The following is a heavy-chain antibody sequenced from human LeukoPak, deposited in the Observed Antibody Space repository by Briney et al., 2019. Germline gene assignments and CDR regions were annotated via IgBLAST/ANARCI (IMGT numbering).Heavy chain of an antibody. Sequence: ASVKVSCKASGYTFTTYGISWVRQAPGQGLEWMGWISTYNGDTNYAQKLQGRVTMTTDTSTNTAYMELRSLRSDDTAVYYCAREGLGELTLDYWGQGTLVTISS. J-gene: IGHJ4*02. V-gene: IGHV1-18*01. CDR1: GYTFTTYG. CDR2: ISTYNGDT. CDR3: AREGLGELTLDY. D-gene: IGHD3-16*01.